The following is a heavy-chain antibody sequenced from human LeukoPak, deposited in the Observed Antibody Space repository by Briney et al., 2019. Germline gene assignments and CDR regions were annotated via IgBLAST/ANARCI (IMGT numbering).Heavy chain of an antibody. CDR2: ISAYNGNT. Sequence: ASVKVSCKASGYTFTSYGISWVRQAPGQGLEWMGWISAYNGNTNYAQKLQGRVTMTTDTSTSTAYMELRSLRSDDTAVYYCARDPYYGSGSFFPYPLAYWGQGTLVTVSS. CDR1: GYTFTSYG. CDR3: ARDPYYGSGSFFPYPLAY. V-gene: IGHV1-18*01. J-gene: IGHJ4*02. D-gene: IGHD3-10*01.